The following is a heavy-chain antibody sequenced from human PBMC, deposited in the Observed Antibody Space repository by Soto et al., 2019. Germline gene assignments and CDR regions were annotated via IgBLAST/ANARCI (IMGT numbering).Heavy chain of an antibody. CDR2: ISGSGGST. D-gene: IGHD2-2*01. CDR1: GFTFSSYA. V-gene: IGHV3-23*01. J-gene: IGHJ4*02. CDR3: AKVDYCSSTSCWGFDY. Sequence: EVQLLESGGGLVQPGGSLRLSCAASGFTFSSYAMSWVRQAPGKGLEWVSAISGSGGSTYYADSAKGRFTISRDNSKNTLYLQMNSLRAEDTAVYYCAKVDYCSSTSCWGFDYWGQGTLVTVSS.